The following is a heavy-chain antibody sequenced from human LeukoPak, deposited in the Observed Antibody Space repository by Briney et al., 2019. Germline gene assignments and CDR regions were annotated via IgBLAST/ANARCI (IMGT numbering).Heavy chain of an antibody. V-gene: IGHV3-21*01. D-gene: IGHD7-27*01. J-gene: IGHJ5*02. CDR3: ASLATGDGDRIDP. Sequence: PGGSLRLSCAASGFTFSSYSMNWVRQAPGKGLEWVSSISSSSSYIYYADSVKGRFTISRDNAKNSLYLQMNSLRAEDTAVYYCASLATGDGDRIDPWGQGTLVTVSS. CDR1: GFTFSSYS. CDR2: ISSSSSYI.